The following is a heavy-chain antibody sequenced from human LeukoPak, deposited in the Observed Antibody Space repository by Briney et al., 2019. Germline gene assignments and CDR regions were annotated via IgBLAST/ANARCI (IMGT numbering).Heavy chain of an antibody. V-gene: IGHV4-39*07. CDR3: ARDRSYYDSSGYLYNWFDP. CDR2: IYYSGST. D-gene: IGHD3-22*01. Sequence: SETLSLTCTVSGGSISSSSYYWGWIRQPPGKGLEWIGSIYYSGSTNYNPSLKSRVTISVDTSKNQFSLKLSSVTAADTAVYYCARDRSYYDSSGYLYNWFDPWGQGTLVTVSS. J-gene: IGHJ5*02. CDR1: GGSISSSSYY.